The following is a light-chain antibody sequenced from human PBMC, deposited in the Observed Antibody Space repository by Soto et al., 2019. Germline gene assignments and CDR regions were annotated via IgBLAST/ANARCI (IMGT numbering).Light chain of an antibody. CDR1: QIILTN. V-gene: IGKV3-20*01. CDR2: GAS. Sequence: EIVMTQSPATLSVSPGERATLSCRASQIILTNLAWYQQKPGQAPRLLIYGASSRATGIPDRFTGSGSGTDFTLTISRLEPEDFAVFYCHQYGSSPQTFGQGTKVDIK. CDR3: HQYGSSPQT. J-gene: IGKJ1*01.